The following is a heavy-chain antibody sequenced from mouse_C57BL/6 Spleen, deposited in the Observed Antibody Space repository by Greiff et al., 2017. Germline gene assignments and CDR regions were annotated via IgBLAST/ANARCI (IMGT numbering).Heavy chain of an antibody. J-gene: IGHJ2*01. V-gene: IGHV1-81*01. Sequence: QVQLQQSGAELARPGASVKLSCKASGYTFTSYGISWVKQRTGQGLEWIGELYPRSGNTYYNEKFKGKATLTADKSSSTAYMELRSLTSEDSAVYFCASNLFDDWGQGTTLTVSS. CDR3: ASNLFDD. CDR2: LYPRSGNT. D-gene: IGHD1-3*01. CDR1: GYTFTSYG.